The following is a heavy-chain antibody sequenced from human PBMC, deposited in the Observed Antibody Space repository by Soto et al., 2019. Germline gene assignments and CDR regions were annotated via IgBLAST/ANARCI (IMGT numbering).Heavy chain of an antibody. CDR2: IYYSGST. Sequence: SETLSLTCTVSGGSISSGGYYWSWIRQHPGKGLEWIGYIYYSGSTYYNPSPKSRVTISVDTSKNQFSLKLSSVTAADTAVYYCARDLDTAMVRGYYYYGMDVWGQGTTVTVSS. V-gene: IGHV4-31*03. CDR3: ARDLDTAMVRGYYYYGMDV. J-gene: IGHJ6*02. D-gene: IGHD5-18*01. CDR1: GGSISSGGYY.